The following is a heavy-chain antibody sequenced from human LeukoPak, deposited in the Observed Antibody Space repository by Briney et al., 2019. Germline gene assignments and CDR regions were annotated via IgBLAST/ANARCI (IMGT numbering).Heavy chain of an antibody. CDR2: IKQDGSEK. V-gene: IGHV3-7*01. CDR3: ARYGSGSYLRDPFDY. CDR1: GFTFSSYW. Sequence: GGSLRLSCAASGFTFSSYWMSWVRQAPGKGLEWVANIKQDGSEKYYVDSVKGRFTISRDNAENTLFLEMNSLRAEDTAVYYCARYGSGSYLRDPFDYWGQGTLVTVSS. D-gene: IGHD3-10*01. J-gene: IGHJ4*02.